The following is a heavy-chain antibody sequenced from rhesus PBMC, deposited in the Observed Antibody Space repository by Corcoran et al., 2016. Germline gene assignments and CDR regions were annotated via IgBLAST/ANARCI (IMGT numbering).Heavy chain of an antibody. CDR2: INTGGGST. D-gene: IGHD2-33*01. J-gene: IGHJ4*01. Sequence: EVQLVASGGGLLQPGGSLCLSCTGSGSSFGSYYICWVRQGAGKGGEWVIAINTGGGSTWYTDSVKGRFNISQENAKNTLYRRMGSLRAEGTAVCYCAKVSGMMIGYWDQGVLVTGSS. CDR3: AKVSGMMIGY. CDR1: GSSFGSYY. V-gene: IGHV3-8*01.